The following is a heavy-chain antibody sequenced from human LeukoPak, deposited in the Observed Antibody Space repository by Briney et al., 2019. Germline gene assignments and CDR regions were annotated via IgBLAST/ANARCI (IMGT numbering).Heavy chain of an antibody. V-gene: IGHV1-2*02. CDR2: INPNSGGT. CDR3: ARDQGELTFDY. J-gene: IGHJ4*02. CDR1: GYTFTGYY. D-gene: IGHD1-26*01. Sequence: ALVKVSCKASGYTFTGYYMHWVRQAPGQGLEWMGWINPNSGGTNYAQKFQGGVTMTRDTSISTSYMELSRLRSDDTAVYYCARDQGELTFDYWGQGTLVTVSS.